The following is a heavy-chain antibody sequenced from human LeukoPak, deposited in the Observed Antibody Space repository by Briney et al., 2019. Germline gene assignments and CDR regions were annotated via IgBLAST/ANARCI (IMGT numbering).Heavy chain of an antibody. CDR2: IYYTGST. V-gene: IGHV4-61*01. J-gene: IGHJ3*02. CDR3: ARDDGAFDI. CDR1: GGSVSSDSYY. Sequence: SETLSLTCTVSGGSVSSDSYYWSWIRQPPGKGLEWIGYIYYTGSTNYNPSLKSRVTISVDMSKNQFSLKLSSVTAADTAVYYCARDDGAFDIWGQGTMVTVSS.